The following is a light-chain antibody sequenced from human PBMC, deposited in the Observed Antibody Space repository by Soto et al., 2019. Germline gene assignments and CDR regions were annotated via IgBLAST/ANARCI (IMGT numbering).Light chain of an antibody. CDR3: LQDHNYPRT. V-gene: IGKV1-6*01. J-gene: IGKJ2*01. CDR1: QAIRNE. CDR2: AAS. Sequence: AIPMTQSPSSLSASIGDRVTITCRASQAIRNELGWYQQKPGEPPRLLIYAASNLASGVSSRFTGSGSGTDFTLTISSLQPEDFATYYCLQDHNYPRTFGQGTKVAIK.